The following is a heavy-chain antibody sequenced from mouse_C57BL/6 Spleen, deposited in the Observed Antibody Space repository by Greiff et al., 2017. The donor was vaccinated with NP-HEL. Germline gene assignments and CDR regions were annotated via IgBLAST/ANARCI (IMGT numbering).Heavy chain of an antibody. J-gene: IGHJ3*01. D-gene: IGHD1-1*01. CDR2: ISGGGGNT. V-gene: IGHV5-9*01. Sequence: EVKLMESGGGLVKPGGSLKLSCAASGFTFSSYTMSWVRQTPEKRLEWVATISGGGGNTYYPDSVKGRFTISRDNAKNTLYLQMSSLRSEETALYYCARHRDYGSSYDWFAYWGQGTLVTVSA. CDR1: GFTFSSYT. CDR3: ARHRDYGSSYDWFAY.